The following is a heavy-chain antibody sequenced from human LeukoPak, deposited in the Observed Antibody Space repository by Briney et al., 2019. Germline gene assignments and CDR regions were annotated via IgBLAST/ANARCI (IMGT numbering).Heavy chain of an antibody. D-gene: IGHD6-13*01. J-gene: IGHJ2*01. V-gene: IGHV4-59*01. CDR3: ARVYYSNSYDYWYFDL. CDR1: GGSIRSYY. CDR2: IFYSGGA. Sequence: SETLSLTCTVSGGSIRSYYWSWIRQPPGKGLEWIGYIFYSGGANYNPSLKSRVTISVDTSKNQFSLKLTSVTAADTAVYYCARVYYSNSYDYWYFDLWGRGTLATVSS.